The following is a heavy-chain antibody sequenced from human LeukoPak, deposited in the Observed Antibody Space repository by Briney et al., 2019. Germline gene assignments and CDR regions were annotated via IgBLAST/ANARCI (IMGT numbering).Heavy chain of an antibody. CDR2: ISGSGGST. Sequence: PGGSLRLSCAASGFTFSSYAMSWVRQAPGKGLEWVSAISGSGGSTYYADSVKGRFTISRDNSKNTLYLQMNSLRAEDTAVYYCAKKYCSSTSCYLYDAFDIWGQGTMVTVSS. CDR1: GFTFSSYA. V-gene: IGHV3-23*01. J-gene: IGHJ3*02. CDR3: AKKYCSSTSCYLYDAFDI. D-gene: IGHD2-2*01.